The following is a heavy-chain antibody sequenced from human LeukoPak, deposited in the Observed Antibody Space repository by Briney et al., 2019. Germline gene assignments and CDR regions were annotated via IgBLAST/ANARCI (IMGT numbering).Heavy chain of an antibody. Sequence: ASVKVSCKASGYTFTNYGISWVRQAPGQGLEWMGWISAYTGNTNYAQKLQGRVTMTTDTSTSTAYMELRSLRSDDTAVYYCARDAWWQSTKREGYYYYMDVWGKGTTVTVSS. D-gene: IGHD2-8*02. CDR3: ARDAWWQSTKREGYYYYMDV. V-gene: IGHV1-18*01. J-gene: IGHJ6*03. CDR2: ISAYTGNT. CDR1: GYTFTNYG.